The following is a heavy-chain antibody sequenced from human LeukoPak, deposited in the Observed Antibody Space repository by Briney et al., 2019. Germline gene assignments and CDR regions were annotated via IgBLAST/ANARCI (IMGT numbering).Heavy chain of an antibody. CDR2: ISSSGSTI. V-gene: IGHV3-11*01. CDR3: ARAGSSSWYGYYYYYYMDV. Sequence: GGSLRLSCAASGFTFSDYYMSWIRQAPGRGLEWVSYISSSGSTICYADSVKGRFTISRDNAKNSLYLQMNSLRAEDTAVYYCARAGSSSWYGYYYYYYMDVWGKGTTVTVSS. CDR1: GFTFSDYY. J-gene: IGHJ6*03. D-gene: IGHD6-13*01.